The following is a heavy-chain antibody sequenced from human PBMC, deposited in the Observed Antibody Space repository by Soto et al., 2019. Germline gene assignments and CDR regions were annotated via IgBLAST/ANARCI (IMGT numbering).Heavy chain of an antibody. V-gene: IGHV3-7*03. CDR1: GFTFSSYW. CDR2: IKQDGSEK. Sequence: GFLRLSCAASGFTFSSYWMGWVRQAPGKGLEWVANIKQDGSEKYYADSVKGRFTISRDNSKNTLYLQMNSLRAEDTAVYYCAKGGSGLLWFGGDNWFDPWGQGTLVTVS. D-gene: IGHD3-10*01. J-gene: IGHJ5*02. CDR3: AKGGSGLLWFGGDNWFDP.